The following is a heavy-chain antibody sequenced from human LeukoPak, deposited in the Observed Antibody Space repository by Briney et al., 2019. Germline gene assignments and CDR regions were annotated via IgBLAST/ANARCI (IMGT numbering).Heavy chain of an antibody. J-gene: IGHJ4*02. CDR2: IYTSGST. V-gene: IGHV4-4*07. D-gene: IGHD6-6*01. CDR3: AVEYSSSWFDY. Sequence: PSETLSLTCTVSGGSISSYYWSWIRQPAGKGLEWIGRIYTSGSTNYNPSLKSRVTMSVDTSKNQFSLKLGSVTAADTAVYYCAVEYSSSWFDYWGQGTLVTVSS. CDR1: GGSISSYY.